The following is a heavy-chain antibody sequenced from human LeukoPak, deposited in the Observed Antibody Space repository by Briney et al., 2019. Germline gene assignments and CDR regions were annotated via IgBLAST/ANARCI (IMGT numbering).Heavy chain of an antibody. J-gene: IGHJ4*02. CDR1: GFTFSDYY. CDR3: ASSLTPGDGYNSRPFDY. Sequence: GGSLRLSCAASGFTFSDYYMSWIRQAPGKGLEWVSYISSRRRYTKYADSVKGRFTISRDNAKNSLHLQMNSLRAEDTAVYYCASSLTPGDGYNSRPFDYWGQGTLVTVSS. CDR2: ISSRRRYT. V-gene: IGHV3-11*06. D-gene: IGHD5-24*01.